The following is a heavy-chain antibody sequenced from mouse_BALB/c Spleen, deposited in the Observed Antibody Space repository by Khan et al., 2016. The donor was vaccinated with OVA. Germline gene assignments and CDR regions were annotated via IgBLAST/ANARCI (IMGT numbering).Heavy chain of an antibody. CDR3: ARGARTTYGMDY. D-gene: IGHD3-3*01. CDR2: ILPGSDTI. J-gene: IGHJ4*01. Sequence: QVQLQQSGAELMKPGASVKISCKATGYTFSNYWIEWVQQRPGHGLEWIGEILPGSDTIHHNEKFKGKATFTADPSSNTAYIQLSSLTSEDSAVYYCARGARTTYGMDYWGQGTSVTVSS. V-gene: IGHV1-9*01. CDR1: GYTFSNYW.